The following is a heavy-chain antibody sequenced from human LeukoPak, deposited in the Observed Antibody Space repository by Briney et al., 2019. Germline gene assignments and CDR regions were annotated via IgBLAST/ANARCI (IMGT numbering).Heavy chain of an antibody. CDR2: ISSTSISI. CDR3: ERSDTVVDQLDG. V-gene: IGHV3-21*01. J-gene: IGHJ4*02. D-gene: IGHD2-2*01. Sequence: GGALRLSCAASGFTFSTYAMNWVPQAPGKGLEWVSSISSTSISIYFADSVKGRFTGSRDNTKNSLYLQMKSLRTEDTAVYDCERSDTVVDQLDGWGQRTPVSASS. CDR1: GFTFSTYA.